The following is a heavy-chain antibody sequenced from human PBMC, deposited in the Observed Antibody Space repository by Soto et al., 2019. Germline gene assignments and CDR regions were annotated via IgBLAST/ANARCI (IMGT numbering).Heavy chain of an antibody. CDR3: ARESRNYDALDY. D-gene: IGHD3-22*01. V-gene: IGHV1-18*01. J-gene: IGHJ4*02. CDR2: ISADNHNT. CDR1: GYTFTSYV. Sequence: GASVKVSCKTSGYTFTSYVISWVRQAPGHGLEWMGWISADNHNTNVAQNFQGRVTLTTDTSTTTVFMELRNLRSDDTAVYYCARESRNYDALDYWGQGTLVTVS.